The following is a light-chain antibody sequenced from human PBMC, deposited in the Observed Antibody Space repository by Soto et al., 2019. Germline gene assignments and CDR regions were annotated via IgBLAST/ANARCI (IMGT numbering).Light chain of an antibody. CDR2: NTN. CDR3: VRYVGSGIHWV. CDR1: SGSVSTRNY. V-gene: IGLV8-61*01. Sequence: QAVVTQEPSFSVSPGGTVTLTCGLTSGSVSTRNYPSWYQQIPGQAPRTLIYNTNTRSSGVPDRFSGSILGNKAALTITGAQAEDESDYYCVRYVGSGIHWVFGGGTKLTVL. J-gene: IGLJ3*02.